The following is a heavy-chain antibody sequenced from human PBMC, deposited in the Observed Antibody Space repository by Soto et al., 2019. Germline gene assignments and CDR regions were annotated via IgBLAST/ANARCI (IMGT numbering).Heavy chain of an antibody. Sequence: PGGSLRLSCAASGFTFSSYGMHWVRQAPGKGLEWVAVISYDGSNKYYADSVKDRFTISRDNSKNTLYLQMNSLRAEDTAVYYCAKDEHSSGITGTTFDYWGQGTMVTVYS. CDR2: ISYDGSNK. CDR3: AKDEHSSGITGTTFDY. D-gene: IGHD1-7*01. J-gene: IGHJ4*02. V-gene: IGHV3-30*18. CDR1: GFTFSSYG.